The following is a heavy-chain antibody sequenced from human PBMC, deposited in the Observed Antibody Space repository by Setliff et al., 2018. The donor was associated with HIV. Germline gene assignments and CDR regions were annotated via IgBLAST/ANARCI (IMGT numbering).Heavy chain of an antibody. V-gene: IGHV4-39*01. CDR2: IYYSGST. D-gene: IGHD3-22*01. J-gene: IGHJ5*02. Sequence: PSETLSLTCTVSGGSISSSSYYWGWIRQPPGKGLEWIGSIYYSGSTYYNPSLKSRVTISVDTSKNQFSLKLSSVTAADTAVYYCARGEDYYDSSGEHNWFDPWGQGTLVTVSS. CDR3: ARGEDYYDSSGEHNWFDP. CDR1: GGSISSSSYY.